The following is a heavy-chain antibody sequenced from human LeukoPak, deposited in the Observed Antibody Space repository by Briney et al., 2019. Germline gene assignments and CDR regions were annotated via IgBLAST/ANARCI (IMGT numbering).Heavy chain of an antibody. Sequence: ASVKVSCKASGGTFSSYAISWVRQAPGQGLEWMGRIIPILGIANYAQKFQGRVTITRDTSASTAYMELSSLRSEDTAVYYCARDHCSSTSCPWAPDYRFDPWGQGTLVTVSS. CDR1: GGTFSSYA. CDR3: ARDHCSSTSCPWAPDYRFDP. CDR2: IIPILGIA. V-gene: IGHV1-69*04. J-gene: IGHJ5*02. D-gene: IGHD2-2*01.